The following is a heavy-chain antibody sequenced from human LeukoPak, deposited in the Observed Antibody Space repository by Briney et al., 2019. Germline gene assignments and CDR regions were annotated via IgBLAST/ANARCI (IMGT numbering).Heavy chain of an antibody. CDR1: GYTFTGCY. Sequence: ASVKVFCKASGYTFTGCYMHWVRQAPGQGLVWMRWINPNSGGTNYAQKFQGRVTMTRDTSISTAYMELSRLRSDDTAVYYCARDHGGYETEYYSDYWGQGTLVTVSS. J-gene: IGHJ4*02. D-gene: IGHD5-12*01. CDR2: INPNSGGT. V-gene: IGHV1-2*02. CDR3: ARDHGGYETEYYSDY.